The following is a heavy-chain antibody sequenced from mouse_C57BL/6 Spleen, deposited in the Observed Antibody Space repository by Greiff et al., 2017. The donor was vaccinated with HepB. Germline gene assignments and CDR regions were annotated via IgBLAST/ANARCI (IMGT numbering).Heavy chain of an antibody. J-gene: IGHJ2*01. V-gene: IGHV1-53*01. CDR2: INPSNGGT. Sequence: QVQLQQPGTELVKPGASVKLSCKASGYTFTSYWMHWVKQRPGQGLEWIGNINPSNGGTNYNEKFKSKATLTVDKSSSTAYMQLRSLTSEDSAVYYCASLWARRLVYFDYWGQGTTLTVSS. D-gene: IGHD2-14*01. CDR1: GYTFTSYW. CDR3: ASLWARRLVYFDY.